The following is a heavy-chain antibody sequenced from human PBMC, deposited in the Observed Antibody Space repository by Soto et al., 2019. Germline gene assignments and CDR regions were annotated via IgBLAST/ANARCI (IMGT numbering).Heavy chain of an antibody. CDR1: GFTSSSYG. J-gene: IGHJ6*02. Sequence: LRLSCAASGFTSSSYGMHWVRQAPGKGLEWVAVMSYEGSNNYYADSVKGRFTVSRDNSKNTLYLQMNSLRAEDTAVYYCARDKWRELELRGAMDAWGQGTTVTVSS. D-gene: IGHD1-7*01. CDR2: MSYEGSNN. V-gene: IGHV3-30*03. CDR3: ARDKWRELELRGAMDA.